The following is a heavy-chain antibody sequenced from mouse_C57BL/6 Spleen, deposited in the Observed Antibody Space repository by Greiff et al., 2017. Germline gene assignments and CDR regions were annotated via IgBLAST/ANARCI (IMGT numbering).Heavy chain of an antibody. V-gene: IGHV5-15*04. J-gene: IGHJ1*03. CDR2: ISNLAYSI. D-gene: IGHD2-3*01. Sequence: EVQLVESGGGLVQPGGSLKLSCAASGFTFSDYGMAWVRQAPRKGPEWVAFISNLAYSIYYADTVTGRFTISRKNAKNTLYLEMSSLRSEDTAMYYGARRLYDYGYFDVWGTGTTVTVSS. CDR1: GFTFSDYG. CDR3: ARRLYDYGYFDV.